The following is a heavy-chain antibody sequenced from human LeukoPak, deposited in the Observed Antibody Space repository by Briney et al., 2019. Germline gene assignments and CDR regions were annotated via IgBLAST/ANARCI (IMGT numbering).Heavy chain of an antibody. V-gene: IGHV1-24*01. J-gene: IGHJ3*02. CDR2: FDPEDGET. Sequence: ASVKVSCKVSGYTLTELSMHWVRQAPGKGLEWMGGFDPEDGETIYAQKFQGRVTMTEDTSTDTAYMELSSLRSEDTAVYYCATSVPIIAAAGQGAFDIWGQGTMDTVSS. D-gene: IGHD6-13*01. CDR1: GYTLTELS. CDR3: ATSVPIIAAAGQGAFDI.